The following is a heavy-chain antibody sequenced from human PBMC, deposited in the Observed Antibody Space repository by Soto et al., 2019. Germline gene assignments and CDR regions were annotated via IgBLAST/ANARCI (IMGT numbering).Heavy chain of an antibody. CDR3: ERDDATYWGGDFSLYFYYGMDV. J-gene: IGHJ6*02. Sequence: QVQLVQSGAEVKEPGSSVKVSCRASGGTFINHAINWVRQAPGQGLEWMGGIIPMFRTADYAQKFQGRVTITEDEPTNTLNMDLTSLRSEDTPVYYCERDDATYWGGDFSLYFYYGMDVWGQGTTVTVPS. CDR1: GGTFINHA. V-gene: IGHV1-69*01. CDR2: IIPMFRTA. D-gene: IGHD2-21*02.